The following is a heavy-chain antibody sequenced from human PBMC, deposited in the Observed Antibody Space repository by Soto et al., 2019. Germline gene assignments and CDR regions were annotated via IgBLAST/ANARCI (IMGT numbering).Heavy chain of an antibody. V-gene: IGHV3-33*01. CDR2: IWYDGSNK. D-gene: IGHD6-13*01. CDR1: GFTFSSYG. CDR3: ARGYSSIQGRFDY. Sequence: PGGSLRLSCAASGFTFSSYGMHWVRQAPGKGLEWVAVIWYDGSNKYYADSVKGRFTISRDNSKNTLYLQMNSLRAEDTAMYYCARGYSSIQGRFDYWGQGTLVTVSS. J-gene: IGHJ4*02.